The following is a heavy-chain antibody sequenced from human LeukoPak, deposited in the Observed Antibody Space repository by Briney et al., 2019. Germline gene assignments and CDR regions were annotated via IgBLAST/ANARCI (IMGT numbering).Heavy chain of an antibody. J-gene: IGHJ4*02. D-gene: IGHD5-12*01. CDR3: TTAKWLLKY. CDR2: SKNTADGGTT. Sequence: GGSLRLSCAASGLTFSSQWMSWVRQPPGKGLEWVGRSKNTADGGTTDYAAPVKGRFTISRDDSKSTLYLQMNSLKTEDAAVYFCTTAKWLLKYWGQGTLVTVSS. V-gene: IGHV3-15*01. CDR1: GLTFSSQW.